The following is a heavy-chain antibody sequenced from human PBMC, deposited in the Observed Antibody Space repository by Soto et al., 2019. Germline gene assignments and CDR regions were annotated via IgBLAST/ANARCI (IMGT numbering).Heavy chain of an antibody. D-gene: IGHD3-22*01. V-gene: IGHV1-18*04. J-gene: IGHJ3*02. CDR2: ISAYNGNT. CDR3: ARDRGYYDSSGFGAFDI. Sequence: GASVKVSCKASGYTFTSYGISWVRQAPGQGLEWMGWISAYNGNTNYAQKLQGRVTMTTDTSTSTAYMELRSLRSDDTVVYYCARDRGYYDSSGFGAFDIWGQGTMVTVSS. CDR1: GYTFTSYG.